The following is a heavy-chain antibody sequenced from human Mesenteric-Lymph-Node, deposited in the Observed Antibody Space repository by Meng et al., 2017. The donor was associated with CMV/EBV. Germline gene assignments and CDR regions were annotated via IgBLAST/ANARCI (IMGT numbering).Heavy chain of an antibody. CDR3: ARVSTKGAYNWFDP. D-gene: IGHD1-1*01. V-gene: IGHV4-34*01. Sequence: FFGGSFSGYYWSWIRQPPGKGLEWIGEINHSGSTNYNPSLKSRVTISVDTSKNQFSLKLSSVTAADTAVYYCARVSTKGAYNWFDPWGQGTLVTVSS. J-gene: IGHJ5*02. CDR2: INHSGST. CDR1: GGSFSGYY.